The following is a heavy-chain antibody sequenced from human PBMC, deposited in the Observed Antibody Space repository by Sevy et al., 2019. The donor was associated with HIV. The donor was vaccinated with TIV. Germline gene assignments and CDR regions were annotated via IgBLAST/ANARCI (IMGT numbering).Heavy chain of an antibody. J-gene: IGHJ2*01. CDR1: GYTFDNYD. CDR3: TRGLSFTYAKRGDWLNWYFDV. D-gene: IGHD2-21*02. V-gene: IGHV1-8*01. Sequence: ASVKVSCQASGYTFDNYDINWVRQATGQGLEWMGWMNPNSGNTGYAEKFQGRVTMSRVSSTRTAYMEHNGLTSEDTAVYYCTRGLSFTYAKRGDWLNWYFDVWGRGTLVTVSS. CDR2: MNPNSGNT.